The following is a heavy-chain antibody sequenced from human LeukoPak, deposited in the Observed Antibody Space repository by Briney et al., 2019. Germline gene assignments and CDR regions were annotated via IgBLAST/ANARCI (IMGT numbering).Heavy chain of an antibody. CDR2: IWYDGSNK. CDR3: ARALFNYDGSGLTY. D-gene: IGHD3-22*01. J-gene: IGHJ4*02. CDR1: GFTFSSYG. Sequence: GRSLRLSCAASGFTFSSYGMHWVRQAPGKGLEWVALIWYDGSNKYYADSVKGRFTISRDNYKNTLYLQMNSLRAEDTAVYYCARALFNYDGSGLTYWGQGTLVTVSS. V-gene: IGHV3-33*01.